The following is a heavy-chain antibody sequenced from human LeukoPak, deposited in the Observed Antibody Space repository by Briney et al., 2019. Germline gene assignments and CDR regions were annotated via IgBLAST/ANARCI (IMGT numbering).Heavy chain of an antibody. CDR3: AKAWDYGDRGKIDY. V-gene: IGHV1-18*01. Sequence: GASVKVSCKASGYTFINYAIHWVRQAPGQGLERMGWVSPYNGDTKYAQNHQGRVTMTTDTSTTTAHMELRSLTSDDTAVYYCAKAWDYGDRGKIDYWGQGTLVTVSS. CDR1: GYTFINYA. D-gene: IGHD4-17*01. J-gene: IGHJ4*02. CDR2: VSPYNGDT.